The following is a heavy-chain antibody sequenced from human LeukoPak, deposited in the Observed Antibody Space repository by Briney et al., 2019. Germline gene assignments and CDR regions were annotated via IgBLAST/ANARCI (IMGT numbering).Heavy chain of an antibody. V-gene: IGHV4-34*01. J-gene: IGHJ6*03. CDR2: INHSGST. Sequence: SETLSLTCAVYGGSLSGYYWSWIRQPPGKGLEWIGEINHSGSTNYNPSLKSRVTISVDTSKNQFSLKLSSVTAADTAVYYCARGRGGGDFWSGHFQPRYYMDVWGKGTTVTVSS. CDR3: ARGRGGGDFWSGHFQPRYYMDV. CDR1: GGSLSGYY. D-gene: IGHD3-3*01.